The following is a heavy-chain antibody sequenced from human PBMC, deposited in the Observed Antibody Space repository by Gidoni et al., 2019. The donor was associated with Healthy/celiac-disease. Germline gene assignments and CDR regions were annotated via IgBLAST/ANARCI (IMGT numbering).Heavy chain of an antibody. Sequence: EVQPVASGGGLVKPGGSLRLSCAASGFTFISFSMNWVLQAPGKGLVWVSSISSSSSYIYYADSVKGRFTISRDNAKNSLYLQMNSLRAEDTAVYYCARDPRLWGMDVWGQGTTVTVSS. D-gene: IGHD3-16*01. CDR2: ISSSSSYI. V-gene: IGHV3-21*01. J-gene: IGHJ6*02. CDR1: GFTFISFS. CDR3: ARDPRLWGMDV.